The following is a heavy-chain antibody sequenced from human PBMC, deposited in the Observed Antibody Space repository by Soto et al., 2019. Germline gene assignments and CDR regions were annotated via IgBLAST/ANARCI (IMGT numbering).Heavy chain of an antibody. J-gene: IGHJ3*02. CDR1: GFTFSNHG. D-gene: IGHD4-17*01. Sequence: PGGSLRLSCAASGFTFSNHGMHWVRQAPGKGLEWVAVISYDGSNKYYADSVKGRFTISRDNSKNTLYLQMNSLRAEDTAVYYCAKLDYGDEGAFDIWGQGTMVTVSS. CDR2: ISYDGSNK. V-gene: IGHV3-30*18. CDR3: AKLDYGDEGAFDI.